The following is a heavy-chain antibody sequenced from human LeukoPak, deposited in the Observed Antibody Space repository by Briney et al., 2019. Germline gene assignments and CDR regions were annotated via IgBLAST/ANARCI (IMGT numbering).Heavy chain of an antibody. CDR2: TYYRSKWYN. Sequence: SQTLSLTCAISGDSVSSNSAAWNWIRQSPSRGLEWLGRTYYRSKWYNDYAVSVKSRITINLDTSKNQFSLQLNSVTPEDTAVYYCARENSSGWYVGGYFDYWGQGTLVTVSS. CDR3: ARENSSGWYVGGYFDY. D-gene: IGHD6-19*01. J-gene: IGHJ4*02. V-gene: IGHV6-1*01. CDR1: GDSVSSNSAA.